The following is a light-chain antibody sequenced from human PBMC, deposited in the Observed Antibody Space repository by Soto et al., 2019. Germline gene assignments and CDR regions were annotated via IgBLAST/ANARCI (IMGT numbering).Light chain of an antibody. CDR2: AAS. Sequence: DIQMTQSPSFLSASVGDRVTITCRASQSIANYLNWYQQNSGRAPELLIHAASSLQSGVPSRFSGSGSGTEFTLTISSLQPEDFATYYCQQLNDYPLTFGGGTKVEI. CDR3: QQLNDYPLT. J-gene: IGKJ4*01. CDR1: QSIANY. V-gene: IGKV1-39*01.